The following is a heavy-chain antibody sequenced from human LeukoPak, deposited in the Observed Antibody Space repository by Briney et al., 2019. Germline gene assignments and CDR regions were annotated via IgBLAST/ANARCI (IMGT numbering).Heavy chain of an antibody. Sequence: GGSLRLSCAASGFTFSSYSMNWVRQAPGKGLEWVSSISSSSSYIYYADSVKGRFTISRDNAKNSLYLQMNSLRAEDTAVYYCARASKEWLALLMSFDYWGQGTLVTVSS. D-gene: IGHD6-19*01. J-gene: IGHJ4*02. CDR2: ISSSSSYI. CDR1: GFTFSSYS. V-gene: IGHV3-21*01. CDR3: ARASKEWLALLMSFDY.